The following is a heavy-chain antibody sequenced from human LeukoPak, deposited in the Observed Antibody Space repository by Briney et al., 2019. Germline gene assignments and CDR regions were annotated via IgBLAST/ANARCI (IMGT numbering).Heavy chain of an antibody. V-gene: IGHV4-34*01. Sequence: SETLSLTCAVYGGSFSGYYWSWIRQPPGKGLEWIGEINHSGSTNYNSSLKSRVTISVDTSKNQFSLKLSSVTAADTAVYYCARELSLSSSFGIWGQGTMVTVSS. D-gene: IGHD3-16*02. CDR3: ARELSLSSSFGI. CDR1: GGSFSGYY. CDR2: INHSGST. J-gene: IGHJ3*02.